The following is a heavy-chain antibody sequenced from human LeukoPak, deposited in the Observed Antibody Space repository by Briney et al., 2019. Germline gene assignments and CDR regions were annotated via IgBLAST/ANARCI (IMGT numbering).Heavy chain of an antibody. D-gene: IGHD1-1*01. CDR2: IYHSGST. CDR1: AYSISSGYY. V-gene: IGHV4-38-2*02. CDR3: ARPNWNDLHFDY. Sequence: SETLSLTCTVSAYSISSGYYWGWIRQPPGKGLEWIGSIYHSGSTYYNPSLKSRVTISVDTSKNQFSLKLSSVTAADTAVYYCARPNWNDLHFDYWGQGTLVTVSS. J-gene: IGHJ4*02.